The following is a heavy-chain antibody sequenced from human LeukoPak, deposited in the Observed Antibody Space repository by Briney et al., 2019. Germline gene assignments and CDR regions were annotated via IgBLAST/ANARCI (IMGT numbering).Heavy chain of an antibody. V-gene: IGHV4-4*02. CDR1: GGSITSSNW. J-gene: IGHJ4*02. CDR2: VYYSGIT. CDR3: AKYRPPRL. Sequence: SGTLSLTCAVSGGSITSSNWWTWARQAPGKGLEWIGEVYYSGITNYNPSLKSRLTLSADLSKNQISLSLNSVTAADTAVYYCAKYRPPRLWGPGTPVIVSS. D-gene: IGHD2-2*01.